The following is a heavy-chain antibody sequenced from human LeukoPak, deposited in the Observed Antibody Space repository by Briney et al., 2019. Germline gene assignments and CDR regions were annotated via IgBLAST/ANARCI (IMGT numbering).Heavy chain of an antibody. Sequence: PGRSLRLSCAASGFTFSSYGMHWVRQAPGKGLEWVALIWYDGSNKYYADSVKGRFTISRDNSKNTLYLQMNSLRAEDTAVYYCARGNTAMVTWGQGTLVTVSS. V-gene: IGHV3-33*01. CDR1: GFTFSSYG. J-gene: IGHJ4*02. CDR2: IWYDGSNK. D-gene: IGHD5-18*01. CDR3: ARGNTAMVT.